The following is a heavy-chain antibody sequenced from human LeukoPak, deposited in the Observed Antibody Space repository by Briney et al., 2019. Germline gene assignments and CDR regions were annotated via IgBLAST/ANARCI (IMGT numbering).Heavy chain of an antibody. V-gene: IGHV3-48*02. Sequence: GGSLRLSCAASGFTFSSYSMNWVRQAPGKGLEWVSYISSSSSTIYYADSVKGRFTISRDNAKNSLYLQMNSLRDEDTAVYYCARDALGYCSGGSCYSDAFDIWGQETMVTVSS. CDR2: ISSSSSTI. CDR1: GFTFSSYS. CDR3: ARDALGYCSGGSCYSDAFDI. D-gene: IGHD2-15*01. J-gene: IGHJ3*02.